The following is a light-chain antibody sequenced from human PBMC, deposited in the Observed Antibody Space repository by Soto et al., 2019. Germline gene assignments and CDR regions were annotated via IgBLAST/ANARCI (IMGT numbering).Light chain of an antibody. V-gene: IGKV1-5*01. Sequence: DVQMTQSPSTLSSSVGDRVTITCLSSQSISSLLAWYKQKPGRAPNLLIYDASTLQSGVSSRFSGSGSGTEFTLTINRLQPDDFATYYCQQYKSYSQFTFGQGTRLEIK. J-gene: IGKJ5*01. CDR3: QQYKSYSQFT. CDR2: DAS. CDR1: QSISSL.